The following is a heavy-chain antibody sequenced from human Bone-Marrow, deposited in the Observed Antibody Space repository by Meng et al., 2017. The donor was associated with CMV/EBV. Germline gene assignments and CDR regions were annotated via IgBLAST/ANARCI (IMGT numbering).Heavy chain of an antibody. Sequence: LKISCAASGFTFSSYSMNWVRHAPGKGMEWVSSISSSSSDIYYADSVKGRFTISRDKAKHSLYLQMNSLRAEDTAVYYCARDLGVGLGSSQDKSYYYYGMDVWGQGTTVTVSS. CDR2: ISSSSSDI. CDR3: ARDLGVGLGSSQDKSYYYYGMDV. D-gene: IGHD6-13*01. J-gene: IGHJ6*02. CDR1: GFTFSSYS. V-gene: IGHV3-21*01.